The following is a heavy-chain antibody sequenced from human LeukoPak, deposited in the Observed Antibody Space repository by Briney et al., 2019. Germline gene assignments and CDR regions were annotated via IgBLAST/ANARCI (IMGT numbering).Heavy chain of an antibody. Sequence: GGALRLSCAASGFTFADYGMSWVRQAPRKGLEWGSGINWNGGSTGYADSVKGRFTISRDNAKNSLYLQMNSLRAEDTALYYCARALGGDYDYWGQGTLVTVSS. CDR3: ARALGGDYDY. CDR2: INWNGGST. V-gene: IGHV3-20*04. CDR1: GFTFADYG. J-gene: IGHJ4*02. D-gene: IGHD2-21*01.